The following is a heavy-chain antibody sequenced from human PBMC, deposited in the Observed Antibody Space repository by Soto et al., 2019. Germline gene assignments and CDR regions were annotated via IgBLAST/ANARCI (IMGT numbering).Heavy chain of an antibody. CDR2: ISGSGGST. D-gene: IGHD4-17*01. CDR3: AKGLYGDYEYFQH. V-gene: IGHV3-23*01. Sequence: EVQLLESGGGLVQPGGSLRLSCAASGFTFSSYVMSWVRQAPGKGLEWVSAISGSGGSTYYADSVKGRFTISRDNSKNTLYLQMNSLRAEDTAVYYCAKGLYGDYEYFQHWGQGTLVTVSS. CDR1: GFTFSSYV. J-gene: IGHJ1*01.